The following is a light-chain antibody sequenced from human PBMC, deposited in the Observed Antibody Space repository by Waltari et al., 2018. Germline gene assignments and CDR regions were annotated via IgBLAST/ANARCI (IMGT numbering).Light chain of an antibody. J-gene: IGLJ2*01. V-gene: IGLV2-23*01. CDR3: CSYAGDSTLI. Sequence: QSALTQPASVSGSPGQSITISCTGTSSNVGGYTLVSWYQQHPGKAPQLIIYDDHKRPSGISHRFSGSKSGNTASLTISGLQADDESDYYCCSYAGDSTLIFGGGTKLTVL. CDR1: SSNVGGYTL. CDR2: DDH.